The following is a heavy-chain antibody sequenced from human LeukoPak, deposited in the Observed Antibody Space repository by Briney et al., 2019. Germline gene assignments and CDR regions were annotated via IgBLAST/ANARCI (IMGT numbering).Heavy chain of an antibody. CDR3: AVDYYGSGSYQGVFDY. J-gene: IGHJ4*02. V-gene: IGHV1-69*04. D-gene: IGHD3-10*01. CDR1: GGTFSSYA. Sequence: GASVKVSCKASGGTFSSYAISWVRQAPGQGLEWMGRIIPILGIANYAQKFQGRVTITADKSTSTAYTELSSLRSEDTAVYYCAVDYYGSGSYQGVFDYWGQGTLVTVSS. CDR2: IIPILGIA.